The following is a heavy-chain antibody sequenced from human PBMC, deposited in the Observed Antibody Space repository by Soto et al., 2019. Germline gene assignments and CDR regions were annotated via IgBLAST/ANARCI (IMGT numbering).Heavy chain of an antibody. D-gene: IGHD3-22*01. Sequence: QVQLVESGGGVVQPGRSLRLSCAASGFTFSSYGMHWVRQAPGKGLEWAAVISYDGSNKYYADSVKGRFTISRDNSKNTLYLQMNSLRAEDTAVYYCAKSTSGTDYDSSGYYYVRPDYWGQGTLVTVSS. J-gene: IGHJ4*02. V-gene: IGHV3-30*18. CDR2: ISYDGSNK. CDR1: GFTFSSYG. CDR3: AKSTSGTDYDSSGYYYVRPDY.